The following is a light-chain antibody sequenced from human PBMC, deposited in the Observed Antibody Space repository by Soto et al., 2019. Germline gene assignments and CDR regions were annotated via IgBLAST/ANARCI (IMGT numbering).Light chain of an antibody. Sequence: EIFMTQSPATLSVSPGGRATLSCRASLGISINLAWYQQRPGQAPRLLIYGASTRATGVPTRFSGSGSGTEFTLTISSLQSEDLAVYHCQQYNKWPQTFGQGTKVDVK. J-gene: IGKJ1*01. CDR3: QQYNKWPQT. CDR1: LGISIN. V-gene: IGKV3-15*01. CDR2: GAS.